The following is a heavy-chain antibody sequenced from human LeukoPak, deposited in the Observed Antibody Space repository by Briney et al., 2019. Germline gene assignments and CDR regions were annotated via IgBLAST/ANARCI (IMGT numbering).Heavy chain of an antibody. CDR1: GYIFISYY. V-gene: IGHV1-46*01. D-gene: IGHD3-9*01. Sequence: ASVKVSCKASGYIFISYYIHWVRQAPGQGLEWVGMINPSGGTTSYAQKFQGRVTMTRDTSTSTVYMDLRSLRSEDTAVYYCARGHILTGLVPNSWGQGTLVTVSS. J-gene: IGHJ4*02. CDR3: ARGHILTGLVPNS. CDR2: INPSGGTT.